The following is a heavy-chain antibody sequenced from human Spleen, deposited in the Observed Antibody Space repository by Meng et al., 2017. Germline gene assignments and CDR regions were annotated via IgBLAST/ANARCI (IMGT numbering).Heavy chain of an antibody. V-gene: IGHV4-31*03. J-gene: IGHJ5*02. D-gene: IGHD3-16*02. CDR3: ARYNYRYSGNWFDP. CDR1: GGSISSGGYY. CDR2: IYYSGST. Sequence: QVQLQQWGAGLLKPSETLSLTCSVSGGSISSGGYYWSWIRQHPGKGLEWIGYIYYSGSTYYNPSLKSRLTISVDTSQNQFSLNLNSVTAADTAVYYCARYNYRYSGNWFDPWGQGTLVTVSS.